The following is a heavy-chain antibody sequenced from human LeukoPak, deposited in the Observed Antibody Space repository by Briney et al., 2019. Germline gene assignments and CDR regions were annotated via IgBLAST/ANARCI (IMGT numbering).Heavy chain of an antibody. J-gene: IGHJ4*02. CDR2: INHSGST. Sequence: PSETLSLTCAVYGGSFSGYYWSWIRQPPGKGLEWIGEINHSGSTNYNPSPKSRVTISVDTSKNQFSLKLSSVTAADTAVYYCARGSFSTPGYDILTGYKYWGQGTLVTVSS. D-gene: IGHD3-9*01. CDR3: ARGSFSTPGYDILTGYKY. CDR1: GGSFSGYY. V-gene: IGHV4-34*01.